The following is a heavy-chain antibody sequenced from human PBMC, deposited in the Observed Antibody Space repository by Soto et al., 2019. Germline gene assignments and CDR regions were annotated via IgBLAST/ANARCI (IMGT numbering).Heavy chain of an antibody. CDR1: GFTFSSYA. D-gene: IGHD2-2*01. CDR2: ISGSGGST. CDR3: AKAYQLLSSYYYYSGMDV. V-gene: IGHV3-23*01. J-gene: IGHJ6*02. Sequence: EVQLLESGGGLVQPGGSLRLSCAASGFTFSSYAMSWVRQAPGKGLEWVSAISGSGGSTYYADSVKGRFTISRDNFKNTLYLPMNSLRAEDTAVYYCAKAYQLLSSYYYYSGMDVWGRGTTVTVSS.